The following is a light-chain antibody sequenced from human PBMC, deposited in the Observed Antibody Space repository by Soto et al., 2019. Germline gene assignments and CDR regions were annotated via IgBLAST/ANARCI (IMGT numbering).Light chain of an antibody. CDR2: GAS. CDR1: QSVSSSY. J-gene: IGKJ5*01. CDR3: QQLNSFPIT. Sequence: EIVITQSPNTVSVSPVDRANLSCRASQSVSSSYLAWYQQKPGQAPRLLIYGASSRATGIPDRFSGSGSGTEFTLTITSLQPEDFATYYCQQLNSFPITFGQGTRREIK. V-gene: IGKV3-20*01.